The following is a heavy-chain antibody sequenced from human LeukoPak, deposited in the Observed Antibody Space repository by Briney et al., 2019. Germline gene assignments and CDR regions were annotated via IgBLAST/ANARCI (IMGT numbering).Heavy chain of an antibody. CDR2: IYWNDEK. V-gene: IGHV2-5*01. Sequence: SGPTLVNPTQTLTLTCTFSGFSLSTSGVGVGWIRQPPGKALEWLALIYWNDEKRYSPSLKSRLTITKDTSKNQVVLTMTNMDPVDTATYYCARKIQLGPIDIWGQGTMVTVSS. D-gene: IGHD5-18*01. J-gene: IGHJ3*02. CDR1: GFSLSTSGVG. CDR3: ARKIQLGPIDI.